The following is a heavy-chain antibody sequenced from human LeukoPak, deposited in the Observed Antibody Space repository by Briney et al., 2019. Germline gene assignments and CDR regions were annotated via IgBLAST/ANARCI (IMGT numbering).Heavy chain of an antibody. J-gene: IGHJ5*02. CDR1: GYSINSGHY. V-gene: IGHV4-38-2*02. D-gene: IGHD5-12*01. CDR2: IYYSGNT. Sequence: SETLSLTCTVSGYSINSGHYWGWIRQPPGKRLERIGSIYYSGNTYYNPTLKSRITISVDTSKNQFSLNLTSVTAADAAVYYCARDLGYSGFDWAPWGQGTLVTVSS. CDR3: ARDLGYSGFDWAP.